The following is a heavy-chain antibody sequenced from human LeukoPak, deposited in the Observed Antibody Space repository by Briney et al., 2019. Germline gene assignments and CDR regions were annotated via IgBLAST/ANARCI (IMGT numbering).Heavy chain of an antibody. J-gene: IGHJ5*02. CDR2: IYYSGST. Sequence: SETLSLTCAVSGGSISSGGYSWSWIRQPPGKGLEWIGSIYYSGSTYYNPPLKSRVTISVDTSKNQFSLKLSSVTAADTAVYYCARHSVVRGVTNWFDPWGQGTLVTVSS. V-gene: IGHV4-30-2*03. D-gene: IGHD3-10*01. CDR1: GGSISSGGYS. CDR3: ARHSVVRGVTNWFDP.